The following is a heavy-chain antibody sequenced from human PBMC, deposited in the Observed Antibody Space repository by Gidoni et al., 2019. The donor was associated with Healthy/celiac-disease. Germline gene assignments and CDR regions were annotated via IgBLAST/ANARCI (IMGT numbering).Heavy chain of an antibody. D-gene: IGHD3-3*01. V-gene: IGHV4-34*01. CDR2: INHSGST. CDR3: ARGRASRDFWSGYHYYYYGMDV. J-gene: IGHJ6*02. CDR1: GGSFSGYY. Sequence: QVQLQQWGAGLLKPSETLSLTCAVYGGSFSGYYWSWIRQPPGKGLEWIGEINHSGSTNYNPSLKSRVTISVDTSKNQFSLKLSSVTAADTAVYYCARGRASRDFWSGYHYYYYGMDVWGQGTTVTVSS.